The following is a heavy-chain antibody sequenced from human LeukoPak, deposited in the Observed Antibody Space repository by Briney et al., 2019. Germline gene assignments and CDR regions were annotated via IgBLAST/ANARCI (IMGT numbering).Heavy chain of an antibody. CDR2: MNNDGRVI. V-gene: IGHV3-74*01. Sequence: GGSLRLSCKVSGFTFNSYWMHWVRQAPGKGLVWVARMNNDGRVISYADSVKGRFTISRDNAKNTLYLQMNSLRAVDTAVYYCAREFEATGFWALDYWGQGNLVSASS. J-gene: IGHJ4*02. CDR3: AREFEATGFWALDY. CDR1: GFTFNSYW. D-gene: IGHD3-16*01.